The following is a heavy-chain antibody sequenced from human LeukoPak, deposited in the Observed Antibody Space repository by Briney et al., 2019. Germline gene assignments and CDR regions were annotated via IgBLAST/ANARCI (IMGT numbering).Heavy chain of an antibody. V-gene: IGHV3-30*02. Sequence: GGSLRLSCAASGFTFSSYGMHWVRQAPGKGLEWVAFTRYDGSNKYYADSVKGRFTISRDNSKNTLYLQMNSLRAEDTAVYYCAKWEYYGLGSFDYWGQGTLVTVSS. CDR1: GFTFSSYG. CDR2: TRYDGSNK. J-gene: IGHJ4*02. CDR3: AKWEYYGLGSFDY. D-gene: IGHD3-10*01.